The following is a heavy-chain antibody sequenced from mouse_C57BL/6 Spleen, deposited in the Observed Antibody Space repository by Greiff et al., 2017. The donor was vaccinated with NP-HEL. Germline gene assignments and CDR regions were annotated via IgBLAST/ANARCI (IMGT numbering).Heavy chain of an antibody. D-gene: IGHD2-2*01. J-gene: IGHJ1*03. Sequence: VQLQQPGTELVKPGASVKLSCKASGYTFTSYWMHWVKQRPGQGLEWIGNINPSNGGTNYNEKFKSKATLTVDKSSSTAYMQLSSLTSEDSAVYYCARGGYGYDVYWYFDVWGTGTTVTVSS. CDR2: INPSNGGT. CDR1: GYTFTSYW. CDR3: ARGGYGYDVYWYFDV. V-gene: IGHV1-53*01.